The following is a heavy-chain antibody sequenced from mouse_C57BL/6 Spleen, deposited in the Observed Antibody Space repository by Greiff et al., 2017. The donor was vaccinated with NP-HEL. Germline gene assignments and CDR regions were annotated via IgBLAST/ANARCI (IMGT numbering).Heavy chain of an antibody. J-gene: IGHJ1*03. CDR3: AREGSSFNWYFDV. Sequence: EVQLVESEGGLVQPGSSMKLSCTASGFTFSDYYMAWVRQVPEKGLEWVANINYDGSSTYYLDSLKSRFIISRDNAKNILYLQMSSLKSEDTATYYCAREGSSFNWYFDVWGTGTTVTVSS. CDR1: GFTFSDYY. D-gene: IGHD1-1*01. CDR2: INYDGSST. V-gene: IGHV5-16*01.